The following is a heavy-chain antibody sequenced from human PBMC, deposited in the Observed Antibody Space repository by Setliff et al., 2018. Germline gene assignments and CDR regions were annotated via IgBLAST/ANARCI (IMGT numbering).Heavy chain of an antibody. CDR3: ARMSGFLYMDV. CDR1: GGSISSATYY. D-gene: IGHD3-3*01. Sequence: SETLSLTCTVSGGSISSATYYWGWIRQAPGKGLEWIGSISYSGSTYYNPSLESRVTISIDTSKKSFSLLLTSVTAADTAVYYCARMSGFLYMDVWGKGTTVTVSS. V-gene: IGHV4-39*07. CDR2: ISYSGST. J-gene: IGHJ6*03.